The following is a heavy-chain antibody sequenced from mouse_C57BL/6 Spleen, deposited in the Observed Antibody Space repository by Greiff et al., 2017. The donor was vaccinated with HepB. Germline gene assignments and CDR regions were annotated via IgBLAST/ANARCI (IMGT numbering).Heavy chain of an antibody. V-gene: IGHV1-80*01. J-gene: IGHJ4*01. CDR2: IYPGDGDT. CDR1: GYAFSSYW. Sequence: QVQLKESGAELVKPGASVKISCKASGYAFSSYWMNWVKQRPGKGLEWIGQIYPGDGDTNYNGKFKGKATLTADKSSSTAYMQLSSLTSEDSAVYFCAKTTTVDSYAMDYWGQGTSVTVSS. D-gene: IGHD1-1*01. CDR3: AKTTTVDSYAMDY.